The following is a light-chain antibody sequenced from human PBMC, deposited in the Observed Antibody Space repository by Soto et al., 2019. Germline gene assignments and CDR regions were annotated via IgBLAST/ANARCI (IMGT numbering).Light chain of an antibody. Sequence: DIQITQSPSSLSASVGDRVTITCRASQSISSYLNWYQQKPGKAPKLLIYAASSLQSGVLSRFSVSGSGTDFTLTISSLQPEDVATYYCQQSYSTPPYTFGQGTKLEIK. CDR3: QQSYSTPPYT. V-gene: IGKV1-39*01. CDR1: QSISSY. CDR2: AAS. J-gene: IGKJ2*01.